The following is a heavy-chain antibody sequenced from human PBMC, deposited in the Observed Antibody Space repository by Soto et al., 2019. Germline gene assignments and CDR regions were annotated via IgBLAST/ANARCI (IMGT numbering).Heavy chain of an antibody. Sequence: EVQLVQTGGGWIQPGGSLRLSCAASGFIVSTNYMNWVRHAPGKGLELVSIIYSDGSTYYADSVKGRFTISRDSSKNTLYLQMNSVSADDTAVYFCAGDPSYYGVEWGQGALVTVSS. CDR1: GFIVSTNY. CDR3: AGDPSYYGVE. CDR2: IYSDGST. J-gene: IGHJ4*02. D-gene: IGHD3-16*01. V-gene: IGHV3-53*02.